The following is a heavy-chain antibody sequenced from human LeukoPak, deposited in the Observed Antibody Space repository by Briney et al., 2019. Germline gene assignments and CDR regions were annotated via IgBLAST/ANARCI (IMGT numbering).Heavy chain of an antibody. J-gene: IGHJ4*02. CDR2: IIPIFGTA. V-gene: IGHV1-69*13. Sequence: SLKVGCKASGGTFSSYAISWVRQAPGQGLEWMGGIIPIFGTANYAQKFQGRVTITADESTSTAYMELSSLRSEGTAVYYCASSRGGDYLAFDYWGQGTLVTVSS. CDR1: GGTFSSYA. CDR3: ASSRGGDYLAFDY. D-gene: IGHD4-17*01.